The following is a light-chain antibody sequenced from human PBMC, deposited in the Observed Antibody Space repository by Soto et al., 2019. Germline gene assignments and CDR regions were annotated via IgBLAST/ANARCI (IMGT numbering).Light chain of an antibody. J-gene: IGKJ4*01. CDR2: KAS. Sequence: DIQMTQSPSTLSAFVGGRVTITCRASQSINSWLAWYQQKPGKAPNLLIYKASNLESGAPSRFSASRSGTEFTLTISSLQPDDFGTYYCQQSRRSPVTFGGGTKVEIK. V-gene: IGKV1-5*03. CDR1: QSINSW. CDR3: QQSRRSPVT.